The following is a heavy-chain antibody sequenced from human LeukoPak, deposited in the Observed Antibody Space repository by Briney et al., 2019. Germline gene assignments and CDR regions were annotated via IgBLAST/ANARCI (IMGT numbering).Heavy chain of an antibody. D-gene: IGHD6-19*01. Sequence: GGSLRLSCAASGFTFSSYEMNWVRQAPGKGLEWVSYISSSVSTIYYSDSVKGRLTISRDNAKNSLYLQMNSLRAEDTAVYYCARVRYSSGWYGGVFDYWGQGTLVTVSS. CDR3: ARVRYSSGWYGGVFDY. CDR2: ISSSVSTI. CDR1: GFTFSSYE. V-gene: IGHV3-48*03. J-gene: IGHJ4*02.